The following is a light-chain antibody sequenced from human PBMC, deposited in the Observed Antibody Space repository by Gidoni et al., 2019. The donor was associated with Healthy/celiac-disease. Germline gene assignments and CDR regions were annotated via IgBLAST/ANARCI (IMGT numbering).Light chain of an antibody. CDR1: QSVRSN. CDR3: QQYNNWPPLFT. J-gene: IGKJ3*01. CDR2: GAS. Sequence: EIVMTQSPATLSVSPGERATVSCRASQSVRSNLAWYQQQPGQAPRLLIYGASTRATGIPARFSGSGSGTEFTLTISSLQSEDFAVYYCQQYNNWPPLFTFGPGTKVDIK. V-gene: IGKV3-15*01.